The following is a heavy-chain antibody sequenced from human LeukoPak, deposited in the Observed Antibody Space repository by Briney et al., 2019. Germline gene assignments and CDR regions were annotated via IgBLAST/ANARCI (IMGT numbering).Heavy chain of an antibody. D-gene: IGHD4-17*01. Sequence: PGGSLRLSCAASGFTFSDYYMSWVRQAPGKGLEWVSSIRGSDGSTYYADSVKGRFAISRDNSKNTPYLQMNSLRAEDTAVYYCAKDVYGDYGGLDYWGQGTLVTVSS. V-gene: IGHV3-23*01. CDR2: IRGSDGST. CDR1: GFTFSDYY. J-gene: IGHJ4*02. CDR3: AKDVYGDYGGLDY.